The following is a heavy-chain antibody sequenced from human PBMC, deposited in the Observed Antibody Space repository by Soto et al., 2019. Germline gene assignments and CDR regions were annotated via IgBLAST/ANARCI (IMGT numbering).Heavy chain of an antibody. CDR1: GFTFDDYA. CDR3: AKDTSVYGDYVFGYFDL. D-gene: IGHD4-17*01. J-gene: IGHJ2*01. V-gene: IGHV3-9*01. Sequence: GGSLRLSCAASGFTFDDYAMHWVRQAPGKGLEWVSGISWNSGSIGYADSVKGRFTISRDNAKNSLYLQMNSLRAEDTALYYCAKDTSVYGDYVFGYFDLWGRGTLVTVSS. CDR2: ISWNSGSI.